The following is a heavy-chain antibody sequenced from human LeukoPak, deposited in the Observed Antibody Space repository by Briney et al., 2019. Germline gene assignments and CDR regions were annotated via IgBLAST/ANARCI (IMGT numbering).Heavy chain of an antibody. CDR1: GFTFSSYW. D-gene: IGHD3-3*01. Sequence: GGSLRLSCAASGFTFSSYWMSWVRQAPGKGLEWVANIKQDGSEKYYVDSVKGRFTISRDNAKNSLYLQMNSLRAEDTAVYYCARDRGGQDDFWSGPSPDYYYYYGMDVWGQGTTVTVSS. CDR2: IKQDGSEK. CDR3: ARDRGGQDDFWSGPSPDYYYYYGMDV. V-gene: IGHV3-7*01. J-gene: IGHJ6*02.